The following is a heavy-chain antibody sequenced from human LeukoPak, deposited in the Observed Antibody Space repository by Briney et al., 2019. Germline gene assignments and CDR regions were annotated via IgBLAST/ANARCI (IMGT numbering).Heavy chain of an antibody. V-gene: IGHV3-21*01. J-gene: IGHJ6*03. CDR1: GFTFSSYS. CDR2: ISSSSSYI. D-gene: IGHD2-2*01. Sequence: GGSLRLSCAASGFTFSSYSMNWVRQAPGKGLEWVSSISSSSSYIYYADSVKGRFTISRDNAKNSLYLQMNSLRAEDTAVYYCARVDIVVVPAAQDYYYYMDVWGKGTTVTVCS. CDR3: ARVDIVVVPAAQDYYYYMDV.